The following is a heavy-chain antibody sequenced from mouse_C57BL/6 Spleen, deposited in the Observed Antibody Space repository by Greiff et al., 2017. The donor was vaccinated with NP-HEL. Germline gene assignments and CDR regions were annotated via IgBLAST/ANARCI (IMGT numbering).Heavy chain of an antibody. J-gene: IGHJ3*01. CDR2: IYPGDGDT. CDR1: FYAFSSYW. V-gene: IGHV1-80*01. Sequence: KQSRPELFPPFSSFTISFKSSFYAFSSYWMNWVKQRPGKGLEWIGQIYPGDGDTNYNGKFKGKATLTADKSSSTAYMQLSSLTSEDSAVYFSARKDRGWFAYWGQGTLVTVSA. CDR3: ARKDRGWFAY.